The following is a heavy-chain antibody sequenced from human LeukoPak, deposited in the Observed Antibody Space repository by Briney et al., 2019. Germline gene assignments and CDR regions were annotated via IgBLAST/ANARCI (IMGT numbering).Heavy chain of an antibody. Sequence: GGTLRLSCAASGFTFSSHGMNWVRQAPGKGLEWVSYISSSGSTIYYADSVKGRFTISRDNAKNSLYLQMNSLRAEDTAVYYCAREHTYYDILTGYRRSYYFDYWGQGTLVTVSS. J-gene: IGHJ4*02. CDR1: GFTFSSHG. V-gene: IGHV3-48*04. CDR3: AREHTYYDILTGYRRSYYFDY. CDR2: ISSSGSTI. D-gene: IGHD3-9*01.